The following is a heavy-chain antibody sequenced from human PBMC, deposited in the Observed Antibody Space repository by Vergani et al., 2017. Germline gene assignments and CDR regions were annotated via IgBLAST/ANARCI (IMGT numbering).Heavy chain of an antibody. CDR3: ARGLEVGYGPSPYYFDY. J-gene: IGHJ4*02. V-gene: IGHV1-69*01. CDR2: IIPIFGTA. CDR1: GGTFSSYA. D-gene: IGHD5-18*01. Sequence: QVQLVQSGAEVKKPGSSVKVSCKASGGTFSSYAISWVRQAPGQGLEWMGGIIPIFGTANYAQKFQGRVTITADESTSTAYMERGSLRSEDTAVYYCARGLEVGYGPSPYYFDYWGEGSLVTVSS.